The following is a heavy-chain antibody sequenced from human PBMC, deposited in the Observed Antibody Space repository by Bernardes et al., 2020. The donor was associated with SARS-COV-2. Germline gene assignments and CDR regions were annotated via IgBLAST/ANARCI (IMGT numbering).Heavy chain of an antibody. Sequence: GGSLRLSCAASGFTFSSYCMSWVRQAPGKGLEWVANIKQDGSEKYYVDSVKGRFTISRDNAKNSLYLQMNSLRAEDTAVYYCARDITYYDFWSGYYGTAPYGMDVWGQGTTVTVSS. CDR1: GFTFSSYC. V-gene: IGHV3-7*01. D-gene: IGHD3-3*01. CDR3: ARDITYYDFWSGYYGTAPYGMDV. CDR2: IKQDGSEK. J-gene: IGHJ6*02.